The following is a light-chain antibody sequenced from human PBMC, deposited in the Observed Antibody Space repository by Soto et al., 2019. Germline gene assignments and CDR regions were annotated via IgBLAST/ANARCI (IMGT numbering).Light chain of an antibody. V-gene: IGKV3-11*01. Sequence: EVVLTQSPATLSLSPGERATLSCRASQSVGTYLVWYQQKHGQPPSLLIYDASNRATDVPVRFSGSGSGTDFTFTISSMEPEDVAVYNCQQRNSWPITFGQGTRLEIK. CDR3: QQRNSWPIT. J-gene: IGKJ5*01. CDR2: DAS. CDR1: QSVGTY.